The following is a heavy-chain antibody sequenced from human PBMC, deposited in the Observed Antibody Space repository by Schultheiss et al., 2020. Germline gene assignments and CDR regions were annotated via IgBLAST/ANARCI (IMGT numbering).Heavy chain of an antibody. D-gene: IGHD3-3*01. Sequence: GESLKISCAASGFTFSSYGMHWVRQAPGKGLEWVAVIWYDGSNKYYADSVKGRFTISRDNSKNTLYLQMNSLRAEDTAVYYCARGGGNDFWSGYYLRLGWFDPWGQGTLVTVSS. V-gene: IGHV3-33*01. J-gene: IGHJ5*02. CDR1: GFTFSSYG. CDR3: ARGGGNDFWSGYYLRLGWFDP. CDR2: IWYDGSNK.